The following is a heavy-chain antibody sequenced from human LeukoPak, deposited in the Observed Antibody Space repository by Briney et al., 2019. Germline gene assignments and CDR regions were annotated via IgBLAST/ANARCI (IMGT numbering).Heavy chain of an antibody. CDR1: GYTFTGYY. D-gene: IGHD3-9*01. CDR2: INPNSGGT. CDR3: ARGTMYYDILTGFDP. Sequence: ASVKVSCKASGYTFTGYYMHWVRQAPGQGLEWMGWINPNSGGTNYAQKFQGRVTMTRDTSISTAYMELSRLRSDDTAVYYCARGTMYYDILTGFDPWGQGTLVTVSS. J-gene: IGHJ5*02. V-gene: IGHV1-2*02.